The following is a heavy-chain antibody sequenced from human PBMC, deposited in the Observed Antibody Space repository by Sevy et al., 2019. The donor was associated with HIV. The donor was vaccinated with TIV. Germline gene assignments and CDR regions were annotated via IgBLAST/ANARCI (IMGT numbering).Heavy chain of an antibody. CDR3: ASEYGFAAFFDY. J-gene: IGHJ4*02. Sequence: GGSLRLSCEGSGFIFNSYWMSWVRQAPGKGLEWVANIKEDGSEENYVDSVKGRFTISRDNAKNSVYLEMNSLRVEDTAVYFCASEYGFAAFFDYWGQGTRVTVSS. CDR2: IKEDGSEE. V-gene: IGHV3-7*01. CDR1: GFIFNSYW. D-gene: IGHD3-10*01.